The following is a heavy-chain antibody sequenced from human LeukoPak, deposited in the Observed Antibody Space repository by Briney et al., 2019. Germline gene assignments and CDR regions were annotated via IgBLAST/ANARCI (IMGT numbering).Heavy chain of an antibody. Sequence: SGGPLRLFCAASGFTFSSYWMHWVRQTPGKGLVWVSRISGDGSSTTYAESVKGRFTISRDNAKNTLYLQMNSLRAEDTAVYYCARELPFDYWGQGTLVTVSS. J-gene: IGHJ4*02. CDR2: ISGDGSST. CDR3: ARELPFDY. CDR1: GFTFSSYW. V-gene: IGHV3-74*01.